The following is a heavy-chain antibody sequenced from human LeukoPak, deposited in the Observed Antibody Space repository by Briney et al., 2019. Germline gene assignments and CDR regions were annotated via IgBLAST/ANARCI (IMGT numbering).Heavy chain of an antibody. Sequence: SVKVSCKASGGTFSSYAISWVRQAPGQGLEWMGGIIPIFGTANYAQKFQGRVTITADESTSTAYMELSSLRSEDTAVYYCARDVVGSSWYENWFDPWGQGTLVTVSS. J-gene: IGHJ5*02. CDR1: GGTFSSYA. V-gene: IGHV1-69*13. CDR2: IIPIFGTA. D-gene: IGHD6-13*01. CDR3: ARDVVGSSWYENWFDP.